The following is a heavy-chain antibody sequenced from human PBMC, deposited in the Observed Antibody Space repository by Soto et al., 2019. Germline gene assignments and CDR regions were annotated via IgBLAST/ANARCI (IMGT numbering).Heavy chain of an antibody. CDR2: INHSGST. D-gene: IGHD6-19*01. CDR3: ARVLSSGWYLVYYYYGMDV. CDR1: GGSFSGYY. J-gene: IGHJ6*02. Sequence: ETLSLTCAVYGGSFSGYYWSWIRQPPGKGLEWIGEINHSGSTNYNPSHKSRVTISVDTSKNQFSLKLSSVTAADTAVYYCARVLSSGWYLVYYYYGMDVWGQGTTVTVSS. V-gene: IGHV4-34*01.